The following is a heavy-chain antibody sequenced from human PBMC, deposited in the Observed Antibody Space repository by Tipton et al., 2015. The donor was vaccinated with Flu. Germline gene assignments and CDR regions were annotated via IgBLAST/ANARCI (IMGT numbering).Heavy chain of an antibody. Sequence: SLRLSCAASGFTVSSNYMSWVRQAPGKGLEWVSVIYSDGSTYYIDSVKGRFTISRDNSKNMLSLEMNRLRAEDTAVYYCARGQGANPWGQGTLVTVSS. CDR2: IYSDGST. V-gene: IGHV3-53*01. CDR1: GFTVSSNY. J-gene: IGHJ5*02. CDR3: ARGQGANP.